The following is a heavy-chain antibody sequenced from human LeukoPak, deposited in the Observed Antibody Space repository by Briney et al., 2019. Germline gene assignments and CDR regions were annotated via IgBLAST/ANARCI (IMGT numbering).Heavy chain of an antibody. J-gene: IGHJ4*02. CDR3: ARRAYSAAYWKHFDY. CDR2: IYHTGTT. D-gene: IGHD1-1*01. Sequence: SETLSLTCTVSGYSISSDYYWGWIRQPPGKGLEWVGSIYHTGTTYYNSSLKSRVTISVDTSKNQFSLKLNSVTAADTAVYFCARRAYSAAYWKHFDYWGQGTLVTVSS. V-gene: IGHV4-38-2*02. CDR1: GYSISSDYY.